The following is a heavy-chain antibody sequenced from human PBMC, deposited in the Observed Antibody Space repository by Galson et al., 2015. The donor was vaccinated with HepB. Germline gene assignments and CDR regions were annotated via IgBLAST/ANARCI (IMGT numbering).Heavy chain of an antibody. V-gene: IGHV1-46*03. CDR3: AREGGGVNYYYMDV. D-gene: IGHD3-16*01. J-gene: IGHJ6*03. CDR1: GYIFTSYY. Sequence: SVKVSCKASGYIFTSYYMHWVRQAPGQGLEWMGIINPSGGSTSYAQNFQGRVTMTRDTSTSTVYMELSSLRSEDTALYYCAREGGGVNYYYMDVWGKGTTVTVSS. CDR2: INPSGGST.